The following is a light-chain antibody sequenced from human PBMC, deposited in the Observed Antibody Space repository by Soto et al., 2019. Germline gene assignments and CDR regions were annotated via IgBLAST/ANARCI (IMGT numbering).Light chain of an antibody. V-gene: IGKV3-11*01. CDR1: QSFSSY. Sequence: ELVLTQSPSTLSLSPGETATVSCRASQSFSSYLAWYQQKPCQAPRLLIYDASNISTGIPATFGGSGSGTDFTLTISSLEPEDFEVYYCQQRSNWPPTFGQGTKLEIK. CDR3: QQRSNWPPT. CDR2: DAS. J-gene: IGKJ2*01.